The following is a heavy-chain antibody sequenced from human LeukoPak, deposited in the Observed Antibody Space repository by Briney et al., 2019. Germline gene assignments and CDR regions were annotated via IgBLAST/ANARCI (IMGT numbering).Heavy chain of an antibody. J-gene: IGHJ6*03. CDR1: GYTFTSYY. CDR3: ARGGLELRSHYYYYMDV. D-gene: IGHD1-7*01. CDR2: INPSGGST. Sequence: ASVKVSCKASGYTFTSYYMHWVRQAPGQGLEWMGIINPSGGSTSYAQKFQGRVTMTRDTSTSTVYMELSSLRSEDTAVYYCARGGLELRSHYYYYMDVWGKGTTVTVSS. V-gene: IGHV1-46*03.